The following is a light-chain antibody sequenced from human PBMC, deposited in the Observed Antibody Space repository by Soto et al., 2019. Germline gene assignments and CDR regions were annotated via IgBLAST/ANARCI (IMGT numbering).Light chain of an antibody. CDR3: QQRSNWPPLP. CDR1: QSVSSY. V-gene: IGKV3-11*01. J-gene: IGKJ4*01. Sequence: EIVLTQSPATLSLSPGERATLSCRASQSVSSYLAWYQQTPGQAPRLLIYDASNRATGIPARFSGSGSGTDFTLTISSLEPEDFAVYYCQQRSNWPPLPFGGGTKVEIK. CDR2: DAS.